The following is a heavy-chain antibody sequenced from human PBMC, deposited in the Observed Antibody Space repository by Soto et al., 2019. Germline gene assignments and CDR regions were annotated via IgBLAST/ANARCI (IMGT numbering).Heavy chain of an antibody. D-gene: IGHD1-26*01. CDR1: GFTVSSYY. J-gene: IGHJ4*02. CDR2: IYRSGPT. Sequence: EVQLVETGGGLIQPGESLRLSCAASGFTVSSYYMNWFPRVPEKGVEWVSVIYRSGPTFYADSVRGRFTISRANSKNTLYLQMNSLRVEDTAVYYCARAFGGSYDYWGQGTLVTVSS. V-gene: IGHV3-53*02. CDR3: ARAFGGSYDY.